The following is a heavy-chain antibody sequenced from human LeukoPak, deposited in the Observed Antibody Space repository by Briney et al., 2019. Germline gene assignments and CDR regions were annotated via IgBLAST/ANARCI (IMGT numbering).Heavy chain of an antibody. CDR3: ARSDCGGDCYEYYYYGMDV. V-gene: IGHV3-30*04. CDR1: GFTFSSYA. CDR2: ISYDGSNK. J-gene: IGHJ6*02. Sequence: PGGSLRLSCAASGFTFSSYAMHWVRQAPGKGLEWVAVISYDGSNKYYADSVKGRFTISRDNSKNTLYLQMNSLRAEDTAVYYCARSDCGGDCYEYYYYGMDVWGQGTTVTVSS. D-gene: IGHD2-21*02.